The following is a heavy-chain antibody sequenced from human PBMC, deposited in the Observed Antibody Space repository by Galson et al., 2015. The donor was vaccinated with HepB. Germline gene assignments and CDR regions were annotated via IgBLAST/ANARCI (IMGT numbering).Heavy chain of an antibody. CDR3: ARGFTVSGTWYYSGY. CDR1: GYTFTNYG. D-gene: IGHD3-16*02. J-gene: IGHJ4*02. CDR2: INTYTGNT. Sequence: LVKVSCKASGYTFTNYGMNWVRQAPGQGLEWMGWINTYTGNTMYAQCFKGRFVFSSDTSVSTVYLQISSLTAEDTAVYYYARGFTVSGTWYYSGYWGQGTLVTVSS. V-gene: IGHV7-4-1*02.